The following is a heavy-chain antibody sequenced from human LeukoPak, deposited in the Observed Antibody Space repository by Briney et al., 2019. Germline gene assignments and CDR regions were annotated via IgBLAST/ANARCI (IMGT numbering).Heavy chain of an antibody. CDR3: AKLRRGIVGTTYDY. D-gene: IGHD1-26*01. V-gene: IGHV3-23*01. CDR1: GFTFSNYA. CDR2: ITSSGDNT. Sequence: GGSLRLSCAASGFTFSNYAMSWVRQAPGKGLEWVSVITSSGDNTYYADSVKGRFTISRDNSKNTLYLQMNSLRAEDTAIYYCAKLRRGIVGTTYDYWGQGTLVTVSS. J-gene: IGHJ4*02.